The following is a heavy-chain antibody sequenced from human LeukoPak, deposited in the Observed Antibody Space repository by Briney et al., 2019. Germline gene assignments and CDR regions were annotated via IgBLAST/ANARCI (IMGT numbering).Heavy chain of an antibody. J-gene: IGHJ4*02. CDR2: VSASGAST. Sequence: GGSLRLSCAASGFSFSNYGMSWVRQAPGKGLEWVSGVSASGASTYSEDSVKGRFIISRDNSKNTVFLQMNSLRAEDTAVYYCARQLTAWYVDYWGQVILVTVSS. CDR1: GFSFSNYG. V-gene: IGHV3-23*01. D-gene: IGHD1-1*01. CDR3: ARQLTAWYVDY.